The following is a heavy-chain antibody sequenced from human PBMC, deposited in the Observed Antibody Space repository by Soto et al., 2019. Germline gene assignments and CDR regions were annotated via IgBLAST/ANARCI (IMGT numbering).Heavy chain of an antibody. Sequence: PGGSLRLSCAASGFTFSDYYMSWIRQAPGKGLEWVSYISSSSSYTNYAESVKGRFTISRDNAKNSLYLQMNSLRAEDTTVYYCARDRGYYDSSGSLGYWGQGTLVTVSS. CDR3: ARDRGYYDSSGSLGY. CDR1: GFTFSDYY. D-gene: IGHD3-22*01. J-gene: IGHJ4*02. CDR2: ISSSSSYT. V-gene: IGHV3-11*06.